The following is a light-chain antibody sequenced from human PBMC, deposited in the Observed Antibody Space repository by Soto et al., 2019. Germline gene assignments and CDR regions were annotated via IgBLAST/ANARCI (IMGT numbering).Light chain of an antibody. CDR1: QSVSSN. V-gene: IGKV3D-15*01. CDR3: QQYYSSPPT. Sequence: EIVMTQSPATLSVSPGERATLSCRASQSVSSNLAWYQQKPGQAPSLLIYDISARATGIPTRFSGSGSGTEFTLTISSLQSEDFAVYYCQQYYSSPPTFGQGTKVEIK. J-gene: IGKJ1*01. CDR2: DIS.